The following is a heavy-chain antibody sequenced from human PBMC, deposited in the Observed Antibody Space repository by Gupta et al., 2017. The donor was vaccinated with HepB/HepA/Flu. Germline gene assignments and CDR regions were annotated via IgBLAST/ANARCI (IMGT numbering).Heavy chain of an antibody. CDR3: GRYAVGARDD. Sequence: EAQVAESGGGVVQSGGSLRLSCVASEFTFSNYWLHWFRHAPGKGLVWVSSINSDGTRRDYADAVKGRFTSSRDNATKTMDLQMNRWRAEDKDVYYCGRYAVGARDDGGKRFRVAVSS. CDR1: EFTFSNYW. D-gene: IGHD4-17*01. J-gene: IGHJ6*04. V-gene: IGHV3-74*01. CDR2: INSDGTRR.